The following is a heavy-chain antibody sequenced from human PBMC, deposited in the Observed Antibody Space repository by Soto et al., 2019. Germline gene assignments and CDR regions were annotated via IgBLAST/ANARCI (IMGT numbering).Heavy chain of an antibody. CDR3: ARAYGAGSYFCDY. CDR2: IYSDGRT. CDR1: ELTLSSNY. J-gene: IGHJ4*02. Sequence: EVRLVESGGGLIQPGGSLRLSCAASELTLSSNYMTWVRQAPGKGLEWVSLIYSDGRTYHADSVKGRFTISRDDFRNTVYLQMSSLRAEDTAVYYCARAYGAGSYFCDYWGQGTPVTVSS. V-gene: IGHV3-53*01. D-gene: IGHD3-10*01.